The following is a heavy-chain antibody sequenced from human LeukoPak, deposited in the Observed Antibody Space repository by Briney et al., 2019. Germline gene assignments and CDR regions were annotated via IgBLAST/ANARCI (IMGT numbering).Heavy chain of an antibody. Sequence: ASVKISCKASGYTFSNYDMNWVRQAPGQGLEWMGMITPSGGISYAQKFQGRVTMTRDMSTNTVYMELSSLRSEDTAVYYCARVDSTSPHELDYWGQGTLVSVSS. CDR1: GYTFSNYD. CDR3: ARVDSTSPHELDY. V-gene: IGHV1-46*01. D-gene: IGHD6-6*01. CDR2: ITPSGGI. J-gene: IGHJ4*02.